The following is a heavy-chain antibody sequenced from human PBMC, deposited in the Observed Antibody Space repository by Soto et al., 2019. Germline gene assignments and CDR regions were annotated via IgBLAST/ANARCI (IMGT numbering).Heavy chain of an antibody. CDR1: GDTFDDYT. V-gene: IGHV1-69*02. J-gene: IGHJ5*02. CDR2: IVPVLVVP. Sequence: QVQLVQSGSEVKKPGSSVKVSCKASGDTFDDYTLTWVRQAPGQGLEWMGRIVPVLVVPNYAQNFQGRLTITADISMSTVYMELSSLRFEDTAVYYCARVGRTTGTMSWWFDPWGQGTLVTVSS. D-gene: IGHD1-1*01. CDR3: ARVGRTTGTMSWWFDP.